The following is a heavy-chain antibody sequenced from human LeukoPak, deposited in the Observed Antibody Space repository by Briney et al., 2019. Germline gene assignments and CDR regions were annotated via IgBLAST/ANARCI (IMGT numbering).Heavy chain of an antibody. CDR2: FDPEDGET. J-gene: IGHJ4*02. CDR1: GYTLTELS. D-gene: IGHD5-12*01. V-gene: IGHV1-24*01. Sequence: ASVKVSCKVSGYTLTELSMHWVRQAPGKGLEWMGGFDPEDGETIYAQKFQGRVTMTEDTSTDTAYMELSSLRSEDMAVYYCATDRSRGYERDYWGQGTLVTVSS. CDR3: ATDRSRGYERDY.